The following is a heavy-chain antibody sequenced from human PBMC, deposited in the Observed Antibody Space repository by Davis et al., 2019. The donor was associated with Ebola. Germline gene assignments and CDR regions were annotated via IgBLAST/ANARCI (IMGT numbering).Heavy chain of an antibody. CDR2: IRSKANSYAT. CDR1: GFTFSGSA. CDR3: TSSGWNLDDY. Sequence: GGSLRLSCAASGFTFSGSAMHWVRQASGKGLAWVGRIRSKANSYATAYAASVKGRFTISRDDSKNTAYLQMNSLKTEDTAVYYCTSSGWNLDDYWGQGTLVTVSS. V-gene: IGHV3-73*01. J-gene: IGHJ4*02. D-gene: IGHD6-19*01.